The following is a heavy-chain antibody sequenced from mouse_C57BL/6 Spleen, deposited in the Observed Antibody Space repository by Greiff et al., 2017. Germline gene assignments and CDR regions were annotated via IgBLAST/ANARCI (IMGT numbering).Heavy chain of an antibody. V-gene: IGHV1-77*01. J-gene: IGHJ4*01. D-gene: IGHD2-4*01. CDR2: IGPGSGST. CDR3: AREGLRRTEYYYAMDY. CDR1: GYTFTDYY. Sequence: QVQLQQSGAELVKPGASVKISCKASGYTFTDYYINWVKQRPGQGLEWIGKIGPGSGSTYYNEKFKGKATLTADKSSSTAYMQLSSLTSEDSAVYFCAREGLRRTEYYYAMDYWGQGTSVTVSS.